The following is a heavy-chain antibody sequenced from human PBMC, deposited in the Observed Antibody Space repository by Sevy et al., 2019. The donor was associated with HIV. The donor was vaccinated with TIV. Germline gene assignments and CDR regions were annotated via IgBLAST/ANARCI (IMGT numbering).Heavy chain of an antibody. J-gene: IGHJ4*02. CDR1: GFTFSSYW. V-gene: IGHV3-7*01. CDR3: ARDFEQLVRFDY. D-gene: IGHD6-6*01. CDR2: IKQDGSEI. Sequence: GGTLRLSCAASGFTFSSYWMSWVRQAPGKGLEWVANIKQDGSEIYYVDSVRGRFTISRDNAKNSLYLQMNSLRAEDTAVYYCARDFEQLVRFDYWGQGTLVTVSS.